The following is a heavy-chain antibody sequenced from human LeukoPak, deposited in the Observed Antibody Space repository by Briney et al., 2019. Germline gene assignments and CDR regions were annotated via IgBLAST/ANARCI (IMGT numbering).Heavy chain of an antibody. CDR1: GYTFTNYY. D-gene: IGHD3-22*01. CDR2: INPSGGST. CDR3: ARDFWYYYDSSGYYYDY. J-gene: IGHJ4*02. V-gene: IGHV1-46*01. Sequence: ASVKVSCKASGYTFTNYYVHWVRQAPGQGLEWMGIINPSGGSTSYAQKFQGRVTMTRDTSTSTVYMELSSLRSEDTAVYYCARDFWYYYDSSGYYYDYWGQETLVTVSS.